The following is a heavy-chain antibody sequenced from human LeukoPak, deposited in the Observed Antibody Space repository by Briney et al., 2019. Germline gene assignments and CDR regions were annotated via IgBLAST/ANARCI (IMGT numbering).Heavy chain of an antibody. CDR2: ISSTGAYI. Sequence: PGGSLRLSCATSGFIFSSDSMIWVRQAPGKGLEWVSSISSTGAYIYYADSLKGRFTISRDNAKNSLYLQMNSLRAEDTAVYYCARYLGGAFDIWGQGTMVTVSS. D-gene: IGHD1-26*01. V-gene: IGHV3-21*04. J-gene: IGHJ3*02. CDR1: GFIFSSDS. CDR3: ARYLGGAFDI.